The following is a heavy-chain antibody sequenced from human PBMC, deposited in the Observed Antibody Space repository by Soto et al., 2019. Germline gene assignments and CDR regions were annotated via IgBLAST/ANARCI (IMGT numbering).Heavy chain of an antibody. CDR1: GGSISSYY. Sequence: QVQLQESGPGLVKPSETQSLTCTVSGGSISSYYWSWIRQPPGKGLEWIGYIYYSGSTNYNPSLKSRVTISVHTSKNQFSLKLSSVTAADTDVYYCARSIDVWGKGTTVTVSS. CDR2: IYYSGST. CDR3: ARSIDV. V-gene: IGHV4-59*01. J-gene: IGHJ6*03.